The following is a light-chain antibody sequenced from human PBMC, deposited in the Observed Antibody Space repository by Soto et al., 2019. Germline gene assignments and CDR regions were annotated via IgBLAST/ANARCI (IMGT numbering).Light chain of an antibody. CDR3: QQYGSPPPPWT. CDR2: GAS. J-gene: IGKJ1*01. Sequence: EIVLTQSPGTLSLSPGERATLSCRASQSVSSSYLAWYQQKPGQAPRLLIYGASSRATGIPDRFSGSGSGTDFTLSISRLEPEDFAVYYCQQYGSPPPPWTFGPGTKVDIK. V-gene: IGKV3-20*01. CDR1: QSVSSSY.